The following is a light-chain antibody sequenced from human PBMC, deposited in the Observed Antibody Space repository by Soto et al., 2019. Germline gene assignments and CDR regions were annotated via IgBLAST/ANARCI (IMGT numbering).Light chain of an antibody. CDR1: QGISSY. J-gene: IGKJ1*01. CDR3: QHYYSYPPWT. CDR2: AAS. Sequence: AIRMTQSPSSFSASTGDRVTITCRASQGISSYLAWYQQKPGKAPKLLIYAASTLQSGVPSRFSGSGSGTHFTLTNSCLQSEDIATYYCQHYYSYPPWTFGQGTKVEIK. V-gene: IGKV1-8*01.